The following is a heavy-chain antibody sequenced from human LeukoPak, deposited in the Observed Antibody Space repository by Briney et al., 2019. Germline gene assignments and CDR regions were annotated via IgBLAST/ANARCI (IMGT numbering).Heavy chain of an antibody. D-gene: IGHD3-3*01. CDR1: GYTFTNYA. J-gene: IGHJ5*02. V-gene: IGHV7-4-1*02. Sequence: ASVKVSCKASGYTFTNYAMNWVRQAPGQGLEWMGWINTNTGNPTYAQGFAGRFVFSLDTSVSTAYLQISSLKAEDTAVYYCARSSREGISKYYDFWSGYRPVNWFDPWGQGTLVTVSS. CDR3: ARSSREGISKYYDFWSGYRPVNWFDP. CDR2: INTNTGNP.